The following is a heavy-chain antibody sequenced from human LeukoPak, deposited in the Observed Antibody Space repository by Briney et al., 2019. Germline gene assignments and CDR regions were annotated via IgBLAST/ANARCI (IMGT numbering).Heavy chain of an antibody. Sequence: VGSLRLSCAASGFTFSRYSMNWVRQAPGKGLEWVSYISSSSSTVYYADSVKGRFTISGDNAKKSLYLELNSLRDEDTAVYYCARDHGFDYWGQGTLVTVSS. CDR1: GFTFSRYS. J-gene: IGHJ4*02. CDR3: ARDHGFDY. CDR2: ISSSSSTV. D-gene: IGHD4-17*01. V-gene: IGHV3-48*02.